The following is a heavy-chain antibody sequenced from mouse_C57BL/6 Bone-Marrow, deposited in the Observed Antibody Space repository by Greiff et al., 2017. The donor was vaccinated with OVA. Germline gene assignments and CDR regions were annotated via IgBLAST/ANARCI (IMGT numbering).Heavy chain of an antibody. D-gene: IGHD2-2*01. CDR3: ARYGLRYAMDY. V-gene: IGHV7-3*01. Sequence: DVKLVESGGGLVQPGGSLSLSCAASGFTLTDYYMSWVRQPPGKALEWLGFIRNKANGYTTEYSASVKGRFTISRDNSQSILYLQMNALRAEDSATYYCARYGLRYAMDYWGQGTSVTISS. CDR1: GFTLTDYY. J-gene: IGHJ4*01. CDR2: IRNKANGYTT.